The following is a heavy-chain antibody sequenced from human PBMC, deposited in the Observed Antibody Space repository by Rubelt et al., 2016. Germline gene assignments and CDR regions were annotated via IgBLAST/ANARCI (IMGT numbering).Heavy chain of an antibody. CDR1: GFSLTTSGLG. J-gene: IGHJ4*02. CDR2: ISWDDDI. CDR3: ARRRGYGDYLDY. Sequence: QITLKESGPTLVKPTQTLTLTCTFSGFSLTTSGLGVGWIRQPPGKALEWVALISWDDDIRYRPSLHNRLTITKETSENQVDLTMTDMDPVDTGTYYCARRRGYGDYLDYWGQGTLVTVSS. V-gene: IGHV2-5*02. D-gene: IGHD4-17*01.